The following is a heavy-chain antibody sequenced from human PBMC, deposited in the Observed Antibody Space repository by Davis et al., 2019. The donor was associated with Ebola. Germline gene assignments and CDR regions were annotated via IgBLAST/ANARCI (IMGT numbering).Heavy chain of an antibody. J-gene: IGHJ6*02. CDR2: IYYTGTT. CDR3: ARQKCGGGSCYGRRYYYYGMDV. Sequence: MPSETLSLTCTVSGGSVSSTSYYWGWIRQPPGKGLEWMGSIYYTGTTYDNPSLKSRVTMSVDTSKNQFSLKLSSVTAADTAVYYCARQKCGGGSCYGRRYYYYGMDVWGQGTTVTVSS. V-gene: IGHV4-39*01. CDR1: GGSVSSTSYY. D-gene: IGHD2-15*01.